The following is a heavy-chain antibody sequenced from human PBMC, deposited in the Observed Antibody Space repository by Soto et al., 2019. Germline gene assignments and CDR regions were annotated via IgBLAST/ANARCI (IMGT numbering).Heavy chain of an antibody. D-gene: IGHD3-16*02. J-gene: IGHJ4*02. CDR3: AKALAELSPESFDY. Sequence: QVQLVESGGGVVQPGRSLRLSCVASGFTFSSYAMHWVRQAPGKGLEWVAIMSYDGNNQYYADSVKGRFTISRDNFKHTLYLQMNSLRAEDTAVYYCAKALAELSPESFDYWGQGSLVTVSS. CDR1: GFTFSSYA. CDR2: MSYDGNNQ. V-gene: IGHV3-30*18.